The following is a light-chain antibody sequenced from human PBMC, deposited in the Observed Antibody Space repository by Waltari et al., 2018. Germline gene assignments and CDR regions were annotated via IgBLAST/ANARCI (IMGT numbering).Light chain of an antibody. Sequence: QSALTQPPSASGSPGQSVTISCTGTSSDVGGYNYVSWYQQHPGKVPKLMMYEVNKRPSGVPDRFSGSKSGNTASLTVFGLQAEDEADYYCSSDAGSNVVFGGGTKLTVL. CDR3: SSDAGSNVV. CDR1: SSDVGGYNY. J-gene: IGLJ2*01. CDR2: EVN. V-gene: IGLV2-8*01.